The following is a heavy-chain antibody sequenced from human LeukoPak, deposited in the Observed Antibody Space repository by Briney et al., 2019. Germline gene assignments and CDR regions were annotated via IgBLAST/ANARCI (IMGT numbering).Heavy chain of an antibody. CDR3: ARDHYSVRGHCSGGSCNQIDY. J-gene: IGHJ4*02. D-gene: IGHD2-15*01. CDR2: ISSSSSTI. CDR1: GFTFSSYS. Sequence: PGGSLRLSCAASGFTFSSYSMNWVRQAPGKGLEWVSYISSSSSTIYYADSVKGRFTISRDNAKNSLYLQMNSLRAEDTAVYYCARDHYSVRGHCSGGSCNQIDYWGQGTLVTVSS. V-gene: IGHV3-48*01.